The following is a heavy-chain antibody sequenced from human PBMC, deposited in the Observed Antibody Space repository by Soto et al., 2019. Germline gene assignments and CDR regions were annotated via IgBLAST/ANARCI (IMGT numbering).Heavy chain of an antibody. CDR2: IYPASGVT. J-gene: IGHJ5*02. Sequence: ASVKVSCKASGYTFTAHYIHWVRQAPGQGLEWMGWIYPASGVTNSAQKFRGRVTMTRDTSNRTAYMELSRLTSDDTALYFCARVAAGRRNWFDHWGQGTLVTVSS. V-gene: IGHV1-2*02. CDR3: ARVAAGRRNWFDH. CDR1: GYTFTAHY. D-gene: IGHD6-13*01.